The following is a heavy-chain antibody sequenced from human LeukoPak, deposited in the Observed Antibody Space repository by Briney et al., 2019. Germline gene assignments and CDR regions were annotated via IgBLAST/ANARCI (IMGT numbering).Heavy chain of an antibody. V-gene: IGHV4-59*01. CDR3: ARVSGYPNQFDP. J-gene: IGHJ5*02. Sequence: SETLSLTCTVSGGSISSYYWSWIRQPPGKGLEWIGYIYYSGSTNYNPSLKSRVTISVDTSKNQFSLKLSSVTAADTAVYYCARVSGYPNQFDPWGQGTLVTVSS. D-gene: IGHD1-14*01. CDR2: IYYSGST. CDR1: GGSISSYY.